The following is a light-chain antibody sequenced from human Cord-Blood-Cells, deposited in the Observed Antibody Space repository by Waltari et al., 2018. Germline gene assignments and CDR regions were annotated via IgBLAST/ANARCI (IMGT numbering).Light chain of an antibody. CDR2: EGS. CDR1: SSDVGSYTL. V-gene: IGLV2-23*01. Sequence: QSALTQPASVSGSPGQSITISCTGTSSDVGSYTLASWYQQQPGKAPKLMIYEGSKRPSGVSNRFSGSKSGNTASLTISGLQAEDEADYYCCSYAGSSTYVFGTGTKVTVL. J-gene: IGLJ1*01. CDR3: CSYAGSSTYV.